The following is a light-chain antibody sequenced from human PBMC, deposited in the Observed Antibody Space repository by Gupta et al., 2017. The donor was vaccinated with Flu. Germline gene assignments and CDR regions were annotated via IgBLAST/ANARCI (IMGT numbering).Light chain of an antibody. CDR2: DVS. J-gene: IGLJ1*01. CDR3: SSYTSSSTFYV. V-gene: IGLV2-14*01. CDR1: SSDVGGSDY. Sequence: QSALTQPASVSGSPGQSITISCTGTSSDVGGSDYVSWYRQDPGKAPKLVIYDVSNRPSGVSSRFSGSKSGNTASLTISGLQAEDETDDYGSSYTSSSTFYVFGSGTKVTVL.